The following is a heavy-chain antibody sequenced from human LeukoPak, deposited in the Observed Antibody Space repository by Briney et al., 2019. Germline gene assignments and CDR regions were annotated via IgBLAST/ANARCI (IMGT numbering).Heavy chain of an antibody. D-gene: IGHD5-24*01. CDR3: AREGDGHNSPLDY. CDR1: GYTFTGYY. J-gene: IGHJ4*02. Sequence: ASVKVSCKASGYTFTGYYMHWVRQAPGQGLEWMGWINPNSGGTNYAQKFQGRVTMARDTSISTAYMEPSRLRSDDTAVYYCAREGDGHNSPLDYWGQGTLVTVSS. CDR2: INPNSGGT. V-gene: IGHV1-2*02.